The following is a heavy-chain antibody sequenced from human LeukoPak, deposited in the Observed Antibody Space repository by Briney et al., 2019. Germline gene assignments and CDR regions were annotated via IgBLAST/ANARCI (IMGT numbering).Heavy chain of an antibody. CDR2: INPSGGST. V-gene: IGHV1-46*01. CDR3: ARRMSNWFDP. CDR1: GGTFSSYA. Sequence: GASVKVSCKASGGTFSSYAISWVRQAPGQGLEWMGIINPSGGSTSYAQKFQGRVTMTRDTSTSTVYMELSSLRSEDTAVYYCARRMSNWFDPWGQGTLVTVSS. J-gene: IGHJ5*02.